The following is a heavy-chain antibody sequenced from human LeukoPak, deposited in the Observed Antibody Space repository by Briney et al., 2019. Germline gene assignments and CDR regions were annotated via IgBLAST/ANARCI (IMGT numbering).Heavy chain of an antibody. Sequence: GRSLRLSCAASGFTFSSYEMNWVRQAPGKGLEWVSYISSSGSTIYYADSVKGRFTISRDNAKNSLYLQMNSLRAEDTAVYYCARGYSYALDYWGQGTLVTVSS. CDR1: GFTFSSYE. J-gene: IGHJ4*02. CDR2: ISSSGSTI. CDR3: ARGYSYALDY. V-gene: IGHV3-48*03. D-gene: IGHD5-18*01.